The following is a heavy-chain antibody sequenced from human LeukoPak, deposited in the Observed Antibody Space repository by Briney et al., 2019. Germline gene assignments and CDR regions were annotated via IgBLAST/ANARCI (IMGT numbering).Heavy chain of an antibody. V-gene: IGHV1-46*01. Sequence: GASVKVSCKASGYTFTSYYMHWVRQAPGQGLEWMGIINPSGGSTSYAQKFQGRVTMTRDMSTSTVYMELSSLRSEDTAVYYCARGGIRDSSSRRRSWYETYFDYWGQGTLVTVSS. CDR2: INPSGGST. CDR3: ARGGIRDSSSRRRSWYETYFDY. CDR1: GYTFTSYY. J-gene: IGHJ4*02. D-gene: IGHD6-13*01.